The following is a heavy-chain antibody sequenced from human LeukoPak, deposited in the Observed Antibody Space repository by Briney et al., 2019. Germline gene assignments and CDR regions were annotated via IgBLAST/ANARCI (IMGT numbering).Heavy chain of an antibody. V-gene: IGHV1-2*02. CDR3: ARARSIAAAGTTMYYFDY. J-gene: IGHJ4*02. D-gene: IGHD6-13*01. CDR1: GYTFTGYY. Sequence: ASVKVSCKASGYTFTGYYMHWVRQAPGQGLEWMGWINPNSGGTNYAQKFQGRVTMTRDTSISTAYMELSRLRSDDTAVYYCARARSIAAAGTTMYYFDYWGQGTLVTVSS. CDR2: INPNSGGT.